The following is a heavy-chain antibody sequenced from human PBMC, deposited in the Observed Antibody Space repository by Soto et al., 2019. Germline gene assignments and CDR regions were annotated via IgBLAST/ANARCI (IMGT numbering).Heavy chain of an antibody. CDR2: IHYSGTT. CDR3: AAGEASSRNLAPYYLDF. CDR1: GGSMRNYF. J-gene: IGHJ4*02. D-gene: IGHD6-13*01. V-gene: IGHV4-59*01. Sequence: SETLSLTCTVSGGSMRNYFWTWIRQPPGKGLEWIGYIHYSGTTSFFPSYTPSLRSRVTISEDTSENQFSLKLLSVTTADTAVYFCAAGEASSRNLAPYYLDFWGQGTLVTVSS.